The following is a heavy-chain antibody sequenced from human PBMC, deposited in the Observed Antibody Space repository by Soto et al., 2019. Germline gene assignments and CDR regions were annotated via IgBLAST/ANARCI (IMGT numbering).Heavy chain of an antibody. CDR2: IIPIFGTT. V-gene: IGHV1-69*01. CDR1: ADSFSSYG. Sequence: QVQLVQSGAEVKEPGSAVKVSCKAPADSFSSYGISWVRQAPEQGLEWMGGIIPIFGTTNYAEKFQGRVTITADESTNTAYMELSSLRSEDTALYYCARVFPDGWVEPGVVRGYLDTWGRGTLVTVSS. CDR3: ARVFPDGWVEPGVVRGYLDT. J-gene: IGHJ4*02. D-gene: IGHD3-3*01.